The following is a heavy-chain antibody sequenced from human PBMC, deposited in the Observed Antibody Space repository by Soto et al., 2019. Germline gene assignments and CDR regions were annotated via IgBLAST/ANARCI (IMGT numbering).Heavy chain of an antibody. Sequence: QVQLQESGPGLVKPSETLSLTCTVSGGSISSYYWCWIRQPPGKGLEWIGYIYYSGSTNYNPSLKSRLTISVNTSKNQFSLKLSSVTAADTAVYYCARRYGSSFDYWGQGTPVTVSS. V-gene: IGHV4-59*08. D-gene: IGHD3-16*01. CDR2: IYYSGST. CDR1: GGSISSYY. CDR3: ARRYGSSFDY. J-gene: IGHJ4*02.